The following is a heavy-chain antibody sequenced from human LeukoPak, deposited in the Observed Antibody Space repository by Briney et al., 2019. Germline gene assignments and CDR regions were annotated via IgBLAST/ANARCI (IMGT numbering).Heavy chain of an antibody. V-gene: IGHV4-34*01. CDR2: INHSGST. D-gene: IGHD5-24*01. Sequence: SETLSLTCTVSGGSISTYYWSWIRQPPGKGLEWIGEINHSGSTNYNPSLKSRVTISVDTSKNQFSLKLSSVTAADTAVYYCARHKGRYGYRVYDYWGQGTLVTVSS. CDR1: GGSISTYY. J-gene: IGHJ4*02. CDR3: ARHKGRYGYRVYDY.